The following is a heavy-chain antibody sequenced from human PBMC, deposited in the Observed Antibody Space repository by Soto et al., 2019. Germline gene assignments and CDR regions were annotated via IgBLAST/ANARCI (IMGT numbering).Heavy chain of an antibody. CDR2: INADGSEK. CDR1: EFSFSNFW. J-gene: IGHJ3*01. D-gene: IGHD1-7*01. Sequence: VQLVESGGGLVQTGGSLRLSCVASEFSFSNFWMTWVRQSPGKGLEWVATINADGSEKYYVGSVKGRLTISRDNAKSSLYLQMNSLRAEDTAVYYCARGLSSSTALDLTALMKRLASFDFWGHGTMVTVSS. V-gene: IGHV3-7*01. CDR3: ARGLSSSTALDLTALMKRLASFDF.